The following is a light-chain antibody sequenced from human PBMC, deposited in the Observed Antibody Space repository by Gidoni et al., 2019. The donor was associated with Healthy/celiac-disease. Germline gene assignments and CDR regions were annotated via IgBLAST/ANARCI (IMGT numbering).Light chain of an antibody. CDR3: QQSYSTPYT. V-gene: IGKV1-39*01. Sequence: DIQMTQSPSSLSASVGDRVTITCRASQSISSYLNWYQQKPGKAPKLLIYAASSLQSGVPPRFSGSGSGTDFTLTISSLQPEDFATYYCQQSYSTPYTFGXGTKLEIK. CDR1: QSISSY. J-gene: IGKJ2*01. CDR2: AAS.